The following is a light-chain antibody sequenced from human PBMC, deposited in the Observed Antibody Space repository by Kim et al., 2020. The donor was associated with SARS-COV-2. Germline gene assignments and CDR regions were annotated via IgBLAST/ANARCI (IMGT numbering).Light chain of an antibody. V-gene: IGLV2-14*03. J-gene: IGLJ2*01. CDR1: RSDIVNYNY. Sequence: GQSITISCIGGRSDIVNYNYVSWYLQHPGKAPKLVIYDVSNRPSGVSNRFSGSKSANTASLTISGLQAEDEALYFCSSFTDSGAVLFGGGTQLTVL. CDR3: SSFTDSGAVL. CDR2: DVS.